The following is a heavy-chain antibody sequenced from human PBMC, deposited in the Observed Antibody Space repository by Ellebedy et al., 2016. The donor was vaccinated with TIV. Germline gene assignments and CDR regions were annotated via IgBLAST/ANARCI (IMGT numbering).Heavy chain of an antibody. Sequence: AASVKVSCKASGYTFTNYALNWLRQAPGQGLEWMGWINTNTVQPTYAEGFTGRFVFSLATSVRTTYLEISGLKAADTAIYYCAREGIFNWLDPWGQGSLVTVSS. V-gene: IGHV7-4-1*02. D-gene: IGHD2/OR15-2a*01. J-gene: IGHJ5*02. CDR1: GYTFTNYA. CDR3: AREGIFNWLDP. CDR2: INTNTVQP.